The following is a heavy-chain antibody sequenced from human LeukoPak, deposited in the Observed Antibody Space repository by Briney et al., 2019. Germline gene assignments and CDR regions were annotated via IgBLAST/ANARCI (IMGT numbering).Heavy chain of an antibody. CDR1: GYSISSGHY. V-gene: IGHV4-38-2*02. Sequence: PSETLSLTRTVSGYSISSGHYWGWIRQPPGKGLEWIGSIYYSGSTYYNPSLKSRVTISVDTSKNQFSLKLSSVTAADTAVYYCARPPRGAMDANAFDIWGQGTMVTVSS. CDR3: ARPPRGAMDANAFDI. CDR2: IYYSGST. J-gene: IGHJ3*02. D-gene: IGHD3-10*01.